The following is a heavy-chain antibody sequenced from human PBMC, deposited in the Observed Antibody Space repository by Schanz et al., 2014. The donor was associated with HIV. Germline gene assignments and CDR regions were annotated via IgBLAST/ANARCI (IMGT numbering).Heavy chain of an antibody. Sequence: EVQLVESGGGLVQPGRSLRLSCAASGFTFDEYAMHWVRQVPGKGLEWVSGISWNSGSIGYADSVKGRFTISRDNAKNSLYLQMNSLRAEDTAIYYCAKTSYGWYFDYWGQGTLVTVSS. CDR3: AKTSYGWYFDY. CDR2: ISWNSGSI. J-gene: IGHJ4*02. V-gene: IGHV3-9*01. D-gene: IGHD6-19*01. CDR1: GFTFDEYA.